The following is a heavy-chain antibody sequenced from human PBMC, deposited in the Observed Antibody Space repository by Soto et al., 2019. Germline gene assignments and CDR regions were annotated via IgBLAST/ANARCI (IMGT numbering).Heavy chain of an antibody. J-gene: IGHJ4*02. V-gene: IGHV4-28*03. Sequence: PSETLSLTCAVSGYSISSSNWWGWIRQPPGKGLEWIGYIYYSGSTNYNSSLKSRVAISVDTYKNQVSLKLTSVTAADTAVYYCARVSGRLATDFDFWGQGALVTVSS. CDR1: GYSISSSNW. CDR2: IYYSGST. D-gene: IGHD5-12*01. CDR3: ARVSGRLATDFDF.